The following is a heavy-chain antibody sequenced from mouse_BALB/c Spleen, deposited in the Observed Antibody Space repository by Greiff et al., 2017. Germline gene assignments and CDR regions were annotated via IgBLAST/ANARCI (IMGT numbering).Heavy chain of an antibody. CDR3: ARGDITTVALDY. D-gene: IGHD1-1*01. V-gene: IGHV1-9*01. Sequence: QVQLQQSGAELMKPGASVKISCKATGYTFSSYWIEWVKQRPGHGLEWIGEILPGSGSTNYNEKFKGKATFTADTSSNTAYMQLSSLTSEDSAVYYCARGDITTVALDYWGQGTTLTVSS. CDR2: ILPGSGST. J-gene: IGHJ2*01. CDR1: GYTFSSYW.